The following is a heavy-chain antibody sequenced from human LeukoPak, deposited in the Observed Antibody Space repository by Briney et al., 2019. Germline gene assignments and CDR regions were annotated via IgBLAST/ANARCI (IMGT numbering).Heavy chain of an antibody. V-gene: IGHV4-34*01. J-gene: IGHJ4*02. D-gene: IGHD4-17*01. CDR2: INHSGST. Sequence: PSETLSLTCAVYGGSFSGYYWSWIRQPPGKGLEWIGEINHSGSTYYNPSLKSRVTISVDTSKNQFSLKLSSVTAADTAVYYCARFPYGDYYFDYWGQGTLVTVSS. CDR3: ARFPYGDYYFDY. CDR1: GGSFSGYY.